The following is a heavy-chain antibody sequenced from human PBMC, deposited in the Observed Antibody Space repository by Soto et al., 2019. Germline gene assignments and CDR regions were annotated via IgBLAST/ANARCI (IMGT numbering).Heavy chain of an antibody. CDR2: IYYSGST. D-gene: IGHD3-3*01. V-gene: IGHV4-59*01. CDR3: ARGYSDFWSGYWPLHY. CDR1: GGSISSYY. J-gene: IGHJ4*02. Sequence: SGTLSLTCTVSGGSISSYYWSWIRQPPGKGLEWIGYIYYSGSTNYNPSLKSRVTISVDTSKNQFSLKLGSVTAADTAVYYCARGYSDFWSGYWPLHYWGQGTLVTVS.